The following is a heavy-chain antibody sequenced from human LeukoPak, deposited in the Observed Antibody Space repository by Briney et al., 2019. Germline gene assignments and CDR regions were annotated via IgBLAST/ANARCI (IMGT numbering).Heavy chain of an antibody. CDR3: TRSVSGSYPIVH. V-gene: IGHV3-53*01. Sequence: GGSLRLSGAASGFTVRTDYMTWVRQAPGKGLEWVSIIYSDGSTYYADSVRGRFSISRDNSKNTVYLQMNSLRAEDTAVYYCTRSVSGSYPIVHWGQGTLVTVSS. CDR1: GFTVRTDY. CDR2: IYSDGST. J-gene: IGHJ4*02. D-gene: IGHD1-26*01.